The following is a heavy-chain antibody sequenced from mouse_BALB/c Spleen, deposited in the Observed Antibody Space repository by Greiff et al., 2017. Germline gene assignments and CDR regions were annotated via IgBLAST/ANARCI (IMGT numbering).Heavy chain of an antibody. CDR2: ISSGSSTI. CDR1: GFTFSSFG. J-gene: IGHJ4*01. V-gene: IGHV5-17*02. Sequence: EVQRVESGGGLVQPGGSRKLSCAASGFTFSSFGMHWVRQAPEKGLEWVAYISSGSSTIYYADTVKGRFTISRDNPKNTLFLQMTSLRSEDTAMYYCARDGYYAMDYWGQGTSVTVSS. CDR3: ARDGYYAMDY. D-gene: IGHD2-3*01.